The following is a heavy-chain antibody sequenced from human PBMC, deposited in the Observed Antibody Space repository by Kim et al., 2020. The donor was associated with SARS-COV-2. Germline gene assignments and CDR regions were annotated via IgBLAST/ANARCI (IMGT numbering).Heavy chain of an antibody. Sequence: GGSLRLSCAASGFTFTDYYISWIRQAPGKGLESISYISSSGTTMYYADSVKGRFTISRDNAKKSLYLQMNSLRAEDTAVYYCARGYSNLQLPSYPYGMDVWGQGTTVTVSS. CDR3: ARGYSNLQLPSYPYGMDV. CDR2: ISSSGTTM. D-gene: IGHD5-12*01. CDR1: GFTFTDYY. V-gene: IGHV3-11*01. J-gene: IGHJ6*02.